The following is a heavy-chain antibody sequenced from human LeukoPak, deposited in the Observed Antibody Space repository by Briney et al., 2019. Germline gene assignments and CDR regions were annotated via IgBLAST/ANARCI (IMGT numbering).Heavy chain of an antibody. J-gene: IGHJ4*02. CDR2: ISPYNGNT. D-gene: IGHD5-18*01. V-gene: IGHV1-18*01. Sequence: ASVKVSCKASGYTFTSYGISWVRQAPGQGLEWMGWISPYNGNTNYAQKLQGRISMTTDTSTSTAYMELRSLRSDDTAVYYCARDGGYSYGLRYFDYWGQGTLVTVSS. CDR3: ARDGGYSYGLRYFDY. CDR1: GYTFTSYG.